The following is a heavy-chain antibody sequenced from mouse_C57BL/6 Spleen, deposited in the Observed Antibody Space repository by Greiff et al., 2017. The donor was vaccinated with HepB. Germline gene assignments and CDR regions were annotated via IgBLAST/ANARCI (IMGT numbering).Heavy chain of an antibody. V-gene: IGHV5-12*01. Sequence: DVKLQESGGGLVQPGGSLKLSCAASGFTFSDYYMYWVRQTPEKRLEWVAYISNGGGSTYYPDTVKGRFTISRDNAKNTLYLQMSRLKSEDTAMYYCARDSSGYDYYAMDYWGQGTSVTVSS. CDR1: GFTFSDYY. D-gene: IGHD3-2*02. J-gene: IGHJ4*01. CDR3: ARDSSGYDYYAMDY. CDR2: ISNGGGST.